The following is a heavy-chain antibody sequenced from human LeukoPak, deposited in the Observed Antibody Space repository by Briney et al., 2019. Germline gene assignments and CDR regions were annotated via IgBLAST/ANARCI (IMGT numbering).Heavy chain of an antibody. CDR1: GFTFSTYA. V-gene: IGHV3-64D*06. CDR2: ISTNGGTT. J-gene: IGHJ4*02. D-gene: IGHD4-17*01. Sequence: GGSLRLSCSAPGFTFSTYAMHWVRQAPGKGLEYVSAISTNGGTTYYAESSRGRFAISRDNSKSTLYLQMSSLRADDTAVYYCVKGPGPTVNYYFDFWGQGTLVTVSS. CDR3: VKGPGPTVNYYFDF.